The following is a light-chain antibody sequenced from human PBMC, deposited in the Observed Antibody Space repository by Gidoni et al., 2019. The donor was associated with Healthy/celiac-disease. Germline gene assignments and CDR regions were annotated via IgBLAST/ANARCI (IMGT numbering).Light chain of an antibody. J-gene: IGKJ1*01. CDR1: QSISSY. CDR3: QQSYSTLSVT. V-gene: IGKV1-39*01. Sequence: DIQMTQSPSSLSASVGDRVTITCRASQSISSYLNWYQQKPGKAPKLLIYAASSLQSGVPARFSGSGSVTDFTLTISSLQPEDFATYYCQQSYSTLSVTFGQGTKVEIK. CDR2: AAS.